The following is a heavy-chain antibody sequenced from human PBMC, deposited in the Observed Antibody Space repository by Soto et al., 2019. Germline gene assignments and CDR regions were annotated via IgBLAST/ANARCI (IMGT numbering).Heavy chain of an antibody. Sequence: GGSLRLSCVASGFTFSSYAMSWVRQAPGKGLEWVSAISGSGGSTYYADSVKGRFTISRDNSKNTLYLQMNSLRAEDTAVYYCAKGSGSYYKARFDYWGQGTLVTVSS. D-gene: IGHD3-10*01. CDR3: AKGSGSYYKARFDY. CDR1: GFTFSSYA. CDR2: ISGSGGST. J-gene: IGHJ4*02. V-gene: IGHV3-23*01.